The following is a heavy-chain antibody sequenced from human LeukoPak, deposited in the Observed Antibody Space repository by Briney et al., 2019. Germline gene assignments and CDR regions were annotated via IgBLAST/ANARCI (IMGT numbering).Heavy chain of an antibody. V-gene: IGHV1-69*05. CDR3: ARDQKKPNSGYLGRYDAFDI. J-gene: IGHJ3*02. D-gene: IGHD5-12*01. Sequence: SVKVSCKASGGTFSSYAISWLRQAPGQGLEWLGGIILIFGTANYAQKFQGRDTITTDESTSTAYMELSSLRSEDTAVYYCARDQKKPNSGYLGRYDAFDIWGQGTMVTVSS. CDR2: IILIFGTA. CDR1: GGTFSSYA.